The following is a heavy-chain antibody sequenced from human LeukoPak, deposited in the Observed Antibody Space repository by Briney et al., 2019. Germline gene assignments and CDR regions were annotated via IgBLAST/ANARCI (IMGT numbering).Heavy chain of an antibody. Sequence: SETLSLTCNVSGGSITSHPWSWIRQPPGKGLEWIGYISSSGSTNFHPSFKSRVTISADRSKNQISLRMRFVTAADTAVYYCARHRYDYFDYWGQGTLVTLSS. V-gene: IGHV4-59*08. CDR2: ISSSGST. J-gene: IGHJ4*02. CDR3: ARHRYDYFDY. CDR1: GGSITSHP. D-gene: IGHD3-16*02.